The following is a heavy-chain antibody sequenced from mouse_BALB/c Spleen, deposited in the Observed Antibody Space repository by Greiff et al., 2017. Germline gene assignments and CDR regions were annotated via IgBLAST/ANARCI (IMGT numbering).Heavy chain of an antibody. CDR2: IDPANGNT. CDR1: GFNIKDTY. D-gene: IGHD2-1*01. Sequence: EVQLQQSGAELVKPGASVKLSCTASGFNIKDTYMHWVKQRPEQGLEWIGRIDPANGNTKYDPKFQGKATITADTSSSTAYMELRSLTSEDSAVYYCTRGDGNYVFYYAMDYWGQGTSVTVSS. J-gene: IGHJ4*01. V-gene: IGHV14-3*02. CDR3: TRGDGNYVFYYAMDY.